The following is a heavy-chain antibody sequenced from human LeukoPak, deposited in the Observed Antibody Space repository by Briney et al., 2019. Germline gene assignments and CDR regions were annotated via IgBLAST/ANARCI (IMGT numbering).Heavy chain of an antibody. D-gene: IGHD1-26*01. CDR1: GFTFSNFW. J-gene: IGHJ6*02. Sequence: GGSLRLSCAASGFTFSNFWMSWVRQAPGKGLEWVANIKQDGSEKFYVDSVMGRFTISRDNAKNSLYLQMDSLRAEDTAVYYCARTGWGAYGMDVWGPGTTVTVSS. CDR2: IKQDGSEK. V-gene: IGHV3-7*01. CDR3: ARTGWGAYGMDV.